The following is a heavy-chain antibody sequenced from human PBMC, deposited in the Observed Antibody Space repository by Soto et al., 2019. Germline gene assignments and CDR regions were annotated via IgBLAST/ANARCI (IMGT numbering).Heavy chain of an antibody. CDR3: ARGQKSDYFSPARYYYAMDV. CDR1: GGSISSGGYY. CDR2: IYYSGST. Sequence: TLSLTCTVSGGSISSGGYYWSWIRQHPGKGLEWIGYIYYSGSTYYNPSLKSRVTISVDTSKNQFSLKLSSVTAADTAVYYCARGQKSDYFSPARYYYAMDVWGQGTTVTVSS. V-gene: IGHV4-31*03. J-gene: IGHJ6*02. D-gene: IGHD3-16*01.